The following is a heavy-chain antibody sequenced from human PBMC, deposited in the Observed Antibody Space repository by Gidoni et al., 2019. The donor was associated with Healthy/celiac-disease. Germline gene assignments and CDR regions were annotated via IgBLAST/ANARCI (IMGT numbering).Heavy chain of an antibody. J-gene: IGHJ5*02. V-gene: IGHV3-30-3*01. CDR2: ISYDGSNK. CDR3: ARDGGSYWRFDP. Sequence: QVPLVESGGGVVQPGRSLRLSCAASGFTFSSYAMHWVRQAPGKGLEWVAVISYDGSNKYYADSVKGRFTISRDNSKNTLYLQMNSLRAEDTAVYYCARDGGSYWRFDPWGQGTLVTVSS. CDR1: GFTFSSYA. D-gene: IGHD2-8*02.